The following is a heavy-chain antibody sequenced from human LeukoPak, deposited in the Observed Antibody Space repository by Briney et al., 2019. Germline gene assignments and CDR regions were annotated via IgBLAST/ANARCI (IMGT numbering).Heavy chain of an antibody. CDR2: INPSGGSA. CDR1: GYTFTSYY. J-gene: IGHJ3*02. D-gene: IGHD3-9*01. CDR3: ARAPVRRYDILTGYFRAFDI. V-gene: IGHV1-46*03. Sequence: ASVKVSCKASGYTFTSYYIHWVRQAPGQGLEWMGIINPSGGSASYAHKSLGRVTMTRDTSTSTVYMELSSLRSEDTAVYYCARAPVRRYDILTGYFRAFDIWGQGTMVTVSS.